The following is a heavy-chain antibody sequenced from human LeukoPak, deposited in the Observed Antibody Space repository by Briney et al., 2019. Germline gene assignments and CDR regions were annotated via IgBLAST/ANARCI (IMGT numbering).Heavy chain of an antibody. Sequence: GGSLRLSCAASGFTFITNDMTWVSQAPGKGLEWVSVLYSDGNTKYADSVQGRFTISRDNSKNTLYLEMNSLSPDDTAVYWCARDHRLAITGYDMPGDWGQGSMVIVSS. J-gene: IGHJ4*02. CDR2: LYSDGNT. V-gene: IGHV3-53*01. CDR1: GFTFITND. CDR3: ARDHRLAITGYDMPGD. D-gene: IGHD5-12*01.